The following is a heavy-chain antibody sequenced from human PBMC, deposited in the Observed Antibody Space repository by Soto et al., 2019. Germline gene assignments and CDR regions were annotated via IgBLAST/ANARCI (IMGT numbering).Heavy chain of an antibody. Sequence: QVQLVQSGAEVKKPGASVKVSCKASGYTFTTYGMTWVRQAPGQGLDWVGWISTHNGNTKYAESLQGRVTMTTDTTTSKAYRELRSLKSDETAVYYCTRGPTDYYDSSGHYSLDHWGQGTLVTVSS. CDR2: ISTHNGNT. V-gene: IGHV1-18*01. J-gene: IGHJ4*02. CDR1: GYTFTTYG. D-gene: IGHD3-22*01. CDR3: TRGPTDYYDSSGHYSLDH.